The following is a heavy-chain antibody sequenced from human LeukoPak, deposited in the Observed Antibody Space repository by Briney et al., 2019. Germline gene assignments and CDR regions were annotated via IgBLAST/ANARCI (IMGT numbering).Heavy chain of an antibody. CDR2: IYYSGST. Sequence: SETLSLTCTVSGGSISRSSHYWGWIRQPPGKGLEWIGSIYYSGSTYHNPSLKSRVTISVDTSKNQFSLKLSSVTAADTAVYYCARASDSYSSSWYIDYWGQGTLVTVSS. D-gene: IGHD6-13*01. V-gene: IGHV4-39*01. CDR1: GGSISRSSHY. J-gene: IGHJ4*02. CDR3: ARASDSYSSSWYIDY.